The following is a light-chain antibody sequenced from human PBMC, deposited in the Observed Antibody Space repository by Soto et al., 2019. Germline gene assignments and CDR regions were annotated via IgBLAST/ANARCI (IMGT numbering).Light chain of an antibody. CDR1: QSITEK. CDR2: GAS. J-gene: IGKJ1*01. Sequence: IVMTQSPDTLSVSPGERATLSCRASQSITEKVVWYQQKSGQAPRLLIYGASNRATGIPDRFSGSGSGTDFTLTISRLEPEDFAVYYCQQYGSSQWTFGQGTKVDIK. V-gene: IGKV3-20*01. CDR3: QQYGSSQWT.